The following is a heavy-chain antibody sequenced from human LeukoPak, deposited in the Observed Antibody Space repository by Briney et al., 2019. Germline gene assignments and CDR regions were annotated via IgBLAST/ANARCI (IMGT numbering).Heavy chain of an antibody. D-gene: IGHD1-26*01. CDR3: AKRNGSHLDH. J-gene: IGHJ4*02. CDR1: GLTFDEQS. Sequence: GGSLRLSCAASGLTFDEQSMHWVRQVPGKGPEWVAGISWNSGSIGYADSVKGRFTISRDNAKNSLYLHIDSLRLEDTALYYCAKRNGSHLDHWGQGTLVTVSS. V-gene: IGHV3-9*01. CDR2: ISWNSGSI.